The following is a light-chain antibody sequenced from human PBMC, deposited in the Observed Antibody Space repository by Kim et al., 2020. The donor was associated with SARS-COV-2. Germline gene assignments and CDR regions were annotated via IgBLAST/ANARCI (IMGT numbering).Light chain of an antibody. V-gene: IGLV3-21*01. CDR1: NIGSKS. CDR3: QVWQSSDDHPV. J-gene: IGLJ2*01. CDR2: YDS. Sequence: SYELTQPPSVSVAPGKTASITCGGDNIGSKSVHWYQQRPGQAPVLVIYYDSDRPSGIPERFSGSNSGNTATLTISRVEVGDEADYYCQVWQSSDDHPVFGGGTQLTVL.